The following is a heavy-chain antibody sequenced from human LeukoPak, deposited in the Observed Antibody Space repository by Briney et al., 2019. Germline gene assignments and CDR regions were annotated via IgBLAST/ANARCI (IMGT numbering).Heavy chain of an antibody. Sequence: PGESLRLSCAASGLNFGAYGMHWVRQAPAKGLEWVASIWNDATTQYYADSVKGRFTISRDNSKKTLHLQMNSLTAEDTAVHYCATDGPHHDPDNWGQGVLVTVSS. CDR2: IWNDATTQ. CDR1: GLNFGAYG. V-gene: IGHV3-30*02. CDR3: ATDGPHHDPDN. J-gene: IGHJ4*02. D-gene: IGHD3-22*01.